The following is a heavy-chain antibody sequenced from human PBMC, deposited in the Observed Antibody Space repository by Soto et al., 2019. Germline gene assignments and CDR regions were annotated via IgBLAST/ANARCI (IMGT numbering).Heavy chain of an antibody. Sequence: ASVKVSCKASGYTFTTYDINWVRQATGQGLEWMGWMSSNRGNTGYAQKFQGRVTMTWNTSISTAYMELSSLESEDTGVYYCARDHMVGGTPNCTHVCGPAPTVTVS. D-gene: IGHD1-26*01. CDR1: GYTFTTYD. V-gene: IGHV1-8*01. J-gene: IGHJ6*02. CDR3: ARDHMVGGTPNCTHV. CDR2: MSSNRGNT.